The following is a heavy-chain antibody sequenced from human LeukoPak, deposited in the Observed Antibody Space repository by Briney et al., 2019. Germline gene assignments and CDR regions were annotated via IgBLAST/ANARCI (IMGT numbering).Heavy chain of an antibody. CDR3: ARDKCTNGVCLFAELDP. J-gene: IGHJ5*02. V-gene: IGHV3-53*01. D-gene: IGHD2-8*01. CDR1: GFTVSSNY. Sequence: GSLRLSCAASGFTVSSNYMSWVRQAPGRGLEWVSVIYSGGSTYYADSVKGRFTISRDNSKNTLYLQMSSLRVEDTAVYYCARDKCTNGVCLFAELDPWGQGTLVTVSS. CDR2: IYSGGST.